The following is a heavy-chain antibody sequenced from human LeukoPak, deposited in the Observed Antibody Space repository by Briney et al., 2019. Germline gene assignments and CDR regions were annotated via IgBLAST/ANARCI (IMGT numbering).Heavy chain of an antibody. Sequence: PSETLSLTCTVSGGSISSYYWSWIRQPPGKGLEWIGYIYYSGSTNYNPSLKSRVTISVDTSKNQFSLKLSSVTAADTAVYYCARGLLDTVVVVAATPLDAFDIWGQGTMVTVSS. CDR3: ARGLLDTVVVVAATPLDAFDI. CDR1: GGSISSYY. V-gene: IGHV4-59*08. CDR2: IYYSGST. D-gene: IGHD2-15*01. J-gene: IGHJ3*02.